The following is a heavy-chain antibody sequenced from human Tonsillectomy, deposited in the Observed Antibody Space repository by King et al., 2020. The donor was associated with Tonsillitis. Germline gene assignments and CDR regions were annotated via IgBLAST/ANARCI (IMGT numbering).Heavy chain of an antibody. D-gene: IGHD2-21*02. Sequence: VQLVESGAEVKKPGESLKISCKGSGYSFTSYWSGWVRQMPGKGLEWMGIIYPGDSDTRYSPSFQGQVTITADKSISTAYLQWSSLKASDTAMYYCARPRHCGGDCYSHSYFDYWGQGTLVTVSS. CDR1: GYSFTSYW. CDR2: IYPGDSDT. CDR3: ARPRHCGGDCYSHSYFDY. J-gene: IGHJ4*02. V-gene: IGHV5-51*01.